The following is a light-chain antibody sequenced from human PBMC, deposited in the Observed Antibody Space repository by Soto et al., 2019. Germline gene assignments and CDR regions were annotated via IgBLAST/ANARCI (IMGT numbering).Light chain of an antibody. J-gene: IGKJ4*01. CDR1: QSVLYSSNSKNN. CDR2: WAS. CDR3: QQYYTTPLT. Sequence: DIVMTQSPDSLAVSLGERATINCKSSQSVLYSSNSKNNLAWYQQKPGQPPNLLIYWASTRESGVPDRFSGSGSGTDFPLTISSLQAEDVAVYYCQQYYTTPLTFGGGTKVEIK. V-gene: IGKV4-1*01.